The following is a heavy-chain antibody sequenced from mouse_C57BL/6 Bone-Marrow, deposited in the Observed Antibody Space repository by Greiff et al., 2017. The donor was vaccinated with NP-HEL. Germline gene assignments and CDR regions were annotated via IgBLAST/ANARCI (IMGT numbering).Heavy chain of an antibody. CDR2: IDPANGNT. D-gene: IGHD2-3*01. CDR3: AREEVGCYYFSYWYFDV. V-gene: IGHV14-3*01. Sequence: EVQLQQSVAELVRPGASVKLSCTASGFNIKNTYMHWVKQRPEQGLEWIGRIDPANGNTTYAPKFQGKATITADTSSNTAYLQLSSLTSDDTAIYYCAREEVGCYYFSYWYFDVWGTGTTVTVSS. CDR1: GFNIKNTY. J-gene: IGHJ1*03.